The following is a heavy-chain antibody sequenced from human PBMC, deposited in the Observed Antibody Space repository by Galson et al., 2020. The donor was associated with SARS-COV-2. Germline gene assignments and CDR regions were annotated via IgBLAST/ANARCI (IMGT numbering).Heavy chain of an antibody. CDR3: ARRCSSTSCYSLWALDY. Sequence: SETLSLTCTVSGGSISSYYWSWIRQPPGKGLEWIGYIYYSGSTNYNPSLKSRVTISVGTSKNQFSLKLSSVTAADTAVYYCARRCSSTSCYSLWALDYWGQGTLVTVSS. CDR2: IYYSGST. V-gene: IGHV4-59*08. D-gene: IGHD2-2*01. CDR1: GGSISSYY. J-gene: IGHJ4*02.